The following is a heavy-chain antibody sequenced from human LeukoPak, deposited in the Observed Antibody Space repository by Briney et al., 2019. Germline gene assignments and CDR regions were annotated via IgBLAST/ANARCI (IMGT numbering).Heavy chain of an antibody. CDR2: ISSSSSCI. CDR3: ARYPPVDYYDSSGYPYMDV. V-gene: IGHV3-21*01. J-gene: IGHJ6*03. Sequence: GGSLRLSCAASGFTFSSYSMNWVRQAPGKGLEWVSSISSSSSCIYYADSVKGRFTISRDNAKNSLYLQMNSLRAEDTAVYYCARYPPVDYYDSSGYPYMDVWGKGTTVTVSS. D-gene: IGHD3-22*01. CDR1: GFTFSSYS.